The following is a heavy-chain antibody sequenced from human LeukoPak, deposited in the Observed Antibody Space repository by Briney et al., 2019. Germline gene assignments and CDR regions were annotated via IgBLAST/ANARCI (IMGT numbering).Heavy chain of an antibody. V-gene: IGHV3-7*01. CDR3: ARDYRHPMIVVVITTSPLGY. CDR1: GFTFSGYW. CDR2: IKQDGSEK. D-gene: IGHD3-22*01. Sequence: PGGSLRLSCAASGFTFSGYWMSWVRQAPGKGLEWVANIKQDGSEKYYVDSVKGRFTISRDNAKNSLYLQMNSLRAEDTAVYYCARDYRHPMIVVVITTSPLGYWGQGTLVTVSS. J-gene: IGHJ4*02.